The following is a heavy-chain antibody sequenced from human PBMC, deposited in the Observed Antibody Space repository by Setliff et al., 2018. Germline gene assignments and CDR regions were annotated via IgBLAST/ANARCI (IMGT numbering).Heavy chain of an antibody. CDR1: GYTFTNYG. J-gene: IGHJ4*02. D-gene: IGHD2-2*01. V-gene: IGHV1-18*01. Sequence: SCKTSGYTFTNYGINWVRQAPGQGLEWMGWTSAYAQKFQGRVTMTTDTPTSTAYMELRSLRSDDTAVYFCARGPPDFVVVPAAAKFDYWGQGTLVTVSS. CDR2: TSAY. CDR3: ARGPPDFVVVPAAAKFDY.